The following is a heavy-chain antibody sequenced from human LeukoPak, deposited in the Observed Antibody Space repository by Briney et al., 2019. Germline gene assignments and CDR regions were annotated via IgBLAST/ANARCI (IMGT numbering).Heavy chain of an antibody. V-gene: IGHV4-39*07. J-gene: IGHJ4*02. CDR1: GGSISSSSYY. Sequence: SETLSLTCTVSGGSISSSSYYWGWIRQSPGKGLEWIGTIYHIGSTYYNPSLKSRVTMSVDASKNQFSLKLSSVTAADTAVYYCARHEYGDSNYFDHWGQGTLVTVSS. CDR2: IYHIGST. D-gene: IGHD2-21*02. CDR3: ARHEYGDSNYFDH.